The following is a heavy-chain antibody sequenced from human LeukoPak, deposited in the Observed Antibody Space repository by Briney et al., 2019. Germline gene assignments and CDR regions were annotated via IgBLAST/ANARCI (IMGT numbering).Heavy chain of an antibody. Sequence: GRSLRLSCAASGFTFDDYAMHWVRQAPGKGLEWVSGISWNSGSLGYADSVKGRFTISRDNAKNSLYLQMNSLRAEDTALYYCAKDSGSSWGQGTLVTVSS. V-gene: IGHV3-9*01. CDR2: ISWNSGSL. J-gene: IGHJ4*02. CDR3: AKDSGSS. CDR1: GFTFDDYA.